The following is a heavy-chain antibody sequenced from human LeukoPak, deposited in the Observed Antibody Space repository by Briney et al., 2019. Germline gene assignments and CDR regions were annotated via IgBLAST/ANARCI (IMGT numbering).Heavy chain of an antibody. CDR1: GFTFSSYA. Sequence: GGSLRLSCAASGFTFSSYAMSWVRQAPGKGLEWVSSVSGSGGSTYYADSVKGRFTISRDNSKNTLYVQMNSLRAEDTAVYYCAKGSLYYYDSGGYRYFDYWGQGTLVTVSS. CDR2: VSGSGGST. CDR3: AKGSLYYYDSGGYRYFDY. V-gene: IGHV3-23*01. J-gene: IGHJ4*02. D-gene: IGHD3-22*01.